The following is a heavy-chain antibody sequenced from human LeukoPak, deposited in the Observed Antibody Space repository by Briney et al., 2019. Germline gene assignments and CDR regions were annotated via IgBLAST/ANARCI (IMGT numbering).Heavy chain of an antibody. CDR3: ARGDYYDFSVTPDY. Sequence: PGGSLRLSCAASGFIFSNYAMHWVRQAPGKGLEWVAVIWHDGRNEYYADSVKGRFTTSRDTSKNTLYLQMNRLRVENTAVYYCARGDYYDFSVTPDYWGQGTLVTVSS. J-gene: IGHJ4*02. CDR2: IWHDGRNE. V-gene: IGHV3-33*01. D-gene: IGHD3-22*01. CDR1: GFIFSNYA.